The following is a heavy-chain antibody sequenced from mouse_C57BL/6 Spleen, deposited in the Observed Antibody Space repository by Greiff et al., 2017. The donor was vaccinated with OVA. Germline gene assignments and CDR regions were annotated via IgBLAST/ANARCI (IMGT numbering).Heavy chain of an antibody. CDR3: AREPLAY. CDR2: ISYDGSN. V-gene: IGHV3-6*01. CDR1: GYSITSGYY. J-gene: IGHJ3*01. Sequence: EVKLQESGPGLVKPSQSLSLTCSVTGYSITSGYYWNWIRQFQGNKLEWMGYISYDGSNNYNPSLKNRISITRDTSKNQFFLKLNSVTTEDTATYYCAREPLAYWGQGTLVTVSA.